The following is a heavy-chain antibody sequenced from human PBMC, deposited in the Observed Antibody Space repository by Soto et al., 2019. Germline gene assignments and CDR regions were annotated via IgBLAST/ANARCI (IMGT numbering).Heavy chain of an antibody. CDR1: GFTFSSCA. CDR3: AKVRSYDHHDVQDV. D-gene: IGHD5-12*01. Sequence: RSLRLSCAASGFTFSSCAMGWVRQAPGKGLEWVSYIIDSGGSTYYADSVKGRFTISRDNSKSTLYLQMNSLRAEDTALYYCAKVRSYDHHDVQDVSGQGTTVTGS. J-gene: IGHJ6*02. CDR2: IIDSGGST. V-gene: IGHV3-23*01.